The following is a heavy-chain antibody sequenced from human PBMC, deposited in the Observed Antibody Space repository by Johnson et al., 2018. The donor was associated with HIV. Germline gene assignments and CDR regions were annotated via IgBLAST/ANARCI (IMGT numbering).Heavy chain of an antibody. CDR3: ARGVLLWFRELSSLNDAFDI. D-gene: IGHD3-10*01. V-gene: IGHV3-74*01. J-gene: IGHJ3*02. Sequence: VQLVESGGGLVQPGGSLRLSCAASGFTFSSYWMHWVRQAPGKGLVWVSRINSDGSSTSYADSVKGRFTISRDNAKNTLYLQMNSLRAEDTALYYCARGVLLWFRELSSLNDAFDIWGQGTMVTVSS. CDR1: GFTFSSYW. CDR2: INSDGSST.